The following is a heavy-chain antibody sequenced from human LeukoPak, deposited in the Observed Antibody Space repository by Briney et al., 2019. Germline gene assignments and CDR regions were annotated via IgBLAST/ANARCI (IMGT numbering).Heavy chain of an antibody. V-gene: IGHV3-23*01. J-gene: IGHJ5*02. CDR3: ARRYCSNGNCFGFTLDR. D-gene: IGHD2-15*01. CDR1: GFTFTNHD. Sequence: PGGSLRLSCAASGFTFTNHDMGWVRQAPGKGLEWVSRISGSGENTYYADSVKGRFTISRDNSKNTVHLQMNSLTAEDTAMYYCARRYCSNGNCFGFTLDRWGQGTLVTVSS. CDR2: ISGSGENT.